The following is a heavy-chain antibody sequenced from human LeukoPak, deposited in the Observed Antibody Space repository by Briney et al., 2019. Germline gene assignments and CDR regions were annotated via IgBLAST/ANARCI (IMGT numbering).Heavy chain of an antibody. Sequence: SETLSLTCAVSGYSISSGYYWGWIRQPPGKGLEWIGSIYHSGSTYYNPSLKSRVTISVDTSKNQFSLKLSSVTAADTAVYYCARIIQEGSYWGQGTLVTVSS. J-gene: IGHJ4*02. CDR1: GYSISSGYY. CDR2: IYHSGST. CDR3: ARIIQEGSY. V-gene: IGHV4-38-2*01. D-gene: IGHD1-1*01.